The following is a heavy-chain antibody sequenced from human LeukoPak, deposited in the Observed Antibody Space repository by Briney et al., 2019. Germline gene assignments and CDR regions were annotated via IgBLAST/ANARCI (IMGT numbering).Heavy chain of an antibody. D-gene: IGHD5-18*01. V-gene: IGHV1-24*01. Sequence: ASLRVCCKLSGYTLTELSMHWVRQAPGKGLEWMGGFDPEDGETIYAQKFQGRVTMTEDTSTDTAYMELSSLRSEDTAVYYCATEGYSYGLRNNWFDPWGQGTLVTVSS. CDR1: GYTLTELS. CDR3: ATEGYSYGLRNNWFDP. CDR2: FDPEDGET. J-gene: IGHJ5*02.